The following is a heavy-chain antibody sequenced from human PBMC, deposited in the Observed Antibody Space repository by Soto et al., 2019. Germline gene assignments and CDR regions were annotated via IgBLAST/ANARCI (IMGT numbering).Heavy chain of an antibody. CDR1: GGSISRVGYY. CDR3: ARGSRWENIVATYFGR. Sequence: ASETLSLTCTVSGGSISRVGYYWSWIRQPPGKGLEWIGEIYYSGSTNYNPSLKSRVTISVDTSKNQFSLKLSSVTAADTAVYYCARGSRWENIVATYFGRWGQGTLVTVSS. D-gene: IGHD5-12*01. CDR2: IYYSGST. J-gene: IGHJ4*02. V-gene: IGHV4-30-4*01.